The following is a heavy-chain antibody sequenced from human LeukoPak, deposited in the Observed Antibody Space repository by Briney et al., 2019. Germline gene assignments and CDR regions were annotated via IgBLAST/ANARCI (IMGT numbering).Heavy chain of an antibody. CDR2: IYPGDSDT. J-gene: IGHJ4*02. V-gene: IGHV5-51*01. CDR1: GYSFTTYW. D-gene: IGHD1-26*01. Sequence: GGSLKISCKGSGYSFTTYWIGWVRQMPGKGLEWMGIIYPGDSDTKYSPSFQGQVTISADKSISTAYLQWSSLKASDTAMYYCARRMFSGSYPNFDFWGQGTLVTVSS. CDR3: ARRMFSGSYPNFDF.